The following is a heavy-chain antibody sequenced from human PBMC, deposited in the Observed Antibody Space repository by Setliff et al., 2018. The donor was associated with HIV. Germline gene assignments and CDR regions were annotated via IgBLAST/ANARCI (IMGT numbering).Heavy chain of an antibody. CDR3: ARHGYSSDLRISYCDS. V-gene: IGHV3-48*01. CDR2: INRYGPTI. CDR1: GFNFGSYS. D-gene: IGHD5-18*01. Sequence: GSLRLSCAASGFNFGSYSLNWVRQAPGKGMEWVSYINRYGPTIYYADSVKGRFTISRDDAKNSLYLHMDSLRAEDTAVYYCARHGYSSDLRISYCDSWGQGSLVTVSS. J-gene: IGHJ4*02.